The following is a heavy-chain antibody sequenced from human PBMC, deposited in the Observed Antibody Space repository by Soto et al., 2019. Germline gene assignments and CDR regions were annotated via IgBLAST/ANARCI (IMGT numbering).Heavy chain of an antibody. Sequence: GGSLRLSCAASGFTFSSYAMSWVRQAPGKGLEWVSAISGSGGSTYYADSVKGRFTISRDNSKNTLYLQMNSLRAEDTAVYYCAKDGGAYDFWSGYYDPLALACYYYMDVWGKGTTVTVSS. D-gene: IGHD3-3*01. CDR2: ISGSGGST. J-gene: IGHJ6*03. V-gene: IGHV3-23*01. CDR3: AKDGGAYDFWSGYYDPLALACYYYMDV. CDR1: GFTFSSYA.